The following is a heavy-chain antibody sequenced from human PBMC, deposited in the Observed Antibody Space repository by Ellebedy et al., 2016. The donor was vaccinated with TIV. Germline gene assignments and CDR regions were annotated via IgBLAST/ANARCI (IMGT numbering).Heavy chain of an antibody. CDR1: GGSITSYY. Sequence: SETLSLXXTVSGGSITSYYWSWIRQPAGKGLEWIGRFYTTGGTNYNPSLKSRVTMSVDTSKNQFSLKLSSVTAADTAVYYCAREVGPHYGDSNWYFDLWGRGTLVTVSS. V-gene: IGHV4-4*07. CDR2: FYTTGGT. CDR3: AREVGPHYGDSNWYFDL. J-gene: IGHJ2*01. D-gene: IGHD4-17*01.